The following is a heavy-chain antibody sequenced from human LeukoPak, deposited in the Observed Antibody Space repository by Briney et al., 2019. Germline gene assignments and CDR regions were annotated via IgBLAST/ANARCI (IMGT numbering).Heavy chain of an antibody. CDR2: ISAYNGNT. V-gene: IGHV1-18*01. J-gene: IGHJ5*02. Sequence: ASVKVSCKASGYTFTSYGISWVRQAPGQGLEWMGWISAYNGNTNYAQKVQGRVTMTTDTSTSTAYMELRSLTSDDTAVYYCARDHYSSTSCPTNWFDPGAREPWSPSPQ. CDR3: ARDHYSSTSCPTNWFDP. CDR1: GYTFTSYG. D-gene: IGHD2-2*01.